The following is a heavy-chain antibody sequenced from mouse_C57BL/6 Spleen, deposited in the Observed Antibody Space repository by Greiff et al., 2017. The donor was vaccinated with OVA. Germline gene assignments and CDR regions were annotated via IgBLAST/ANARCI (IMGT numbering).Heavy chain of an antibody. CDR1: GYTFTSYT. Sequence: LQESGAELARPGASVKMSCKASGYTFTSYTMHWVKQRPGQGLEWIGYINPSSGYTKYNQKFKDKATLTADKSSSTAYMQLSSLTSEDSAVYYCAPITTVVATPFAYWGQGTLVTVSA. D-gene: IGHD1-1*01. J-gene: IGHJ3*01. CDR3: APITTVVATPFAY. V-gene: IGHV1-4*01. CDR2: INPSSGYT.